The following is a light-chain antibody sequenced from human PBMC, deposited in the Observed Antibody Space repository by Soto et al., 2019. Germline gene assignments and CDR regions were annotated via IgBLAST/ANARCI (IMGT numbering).Light chain of an antibody. Sequence: DIQMTQTPSSVSASVGDSVTITCLASQDISSLLACYQPIPGIAPNLLIYAASSLQSGVPSRFSGSGSGTDFTLTISSLQPEDFATYYCQQLNSYPITFGQGTRLEI. CDR3: QQLNSYPIT. CDR2: AAS. V-gene: IGKV1-12*01. CDR1: QDISSL. J-gene: IGKJ5*01.